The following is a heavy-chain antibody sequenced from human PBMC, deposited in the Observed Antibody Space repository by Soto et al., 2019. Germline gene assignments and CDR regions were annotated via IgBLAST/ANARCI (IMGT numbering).Heavy chain of an antibody. Sequence: GGSLRLSCAAAGFIFSSHWMPWVRQGSGKGLAWVARINGDGSSTHYADSVKGRFTISRDNSKNTLYLQMNSLRAEDTAVYYCAKILVGATRYFQHWGQGTLVTVSS. V-gene: IGHV3-74*01. D-gene: IGHD1-26*01. CDR2: INGDGSST. J-gene: IGHJ1*01. CDR3: AKILVGATRYFQH. CDR1: GFIFSSHW.